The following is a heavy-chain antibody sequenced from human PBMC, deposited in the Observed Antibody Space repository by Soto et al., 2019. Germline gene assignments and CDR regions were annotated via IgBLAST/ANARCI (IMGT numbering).Heavy chain of an antibody. J-gene: IGHJ6*02. Sequence: SAPLSLTCTVSGGSISSYYWSWIRQPPGKGLEWIGYIYYSGSTNYNPSLKSRVTISVDTSKNQFSLKLSSVTAADTAVYYCARELEYYDFWSGYPGYGMDVWGQGTTVTVSS. V-gene: IGHV4-59*01. CDR2: IYYSGST. CDR1: GGSISSYY. D-gene: IGHD3-3*01. CDR3: ARELEYYDFWSGYPGYGMDV.